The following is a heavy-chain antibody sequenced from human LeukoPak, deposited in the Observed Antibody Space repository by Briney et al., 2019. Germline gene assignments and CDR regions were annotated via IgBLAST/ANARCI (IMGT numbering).Heavy chain of an antibody. CDR3: ARVGFYGFDP. V-gene: IGHV4-30-4*01. CDR2: IYYSGST. Sequence: SQTLSLTCTVSGGSLSSGDYYWGWLRQPPGTGREWIGYIYYSGSTYYNPSLKSRVTISVDTSKNQFSLKLSSVTAADTAVYYCARVGFYGFDPWGQGTLVTVSS. D-gene: IGHD2/OR15-2a*01. J-gene: IGHJ5*02. CDR1: GGSLSSGDYY.